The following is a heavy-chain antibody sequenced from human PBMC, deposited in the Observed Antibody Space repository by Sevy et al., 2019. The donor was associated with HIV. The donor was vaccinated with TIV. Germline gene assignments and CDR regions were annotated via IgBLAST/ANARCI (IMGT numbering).Heavy chain of an antibody. D-gene: IGHD2-15*01. V-gene: IGHV1-18*01. Sequence: ASVKVSCKVSGYTFNTYRIHWVRQAPGQGLEWMGWISPHNGDTNYARKPQGRVTLLTDTSSSTAYMELKSLRSDETAVYYCARAYCSGGRCYSLASWGQGTLVTVSS. CDR2: ISPHNGDT. CDR3: ARAYCSGGRCYSLAS. CDR1: GYTFNTYR. J-gene: IGHJ5*02.